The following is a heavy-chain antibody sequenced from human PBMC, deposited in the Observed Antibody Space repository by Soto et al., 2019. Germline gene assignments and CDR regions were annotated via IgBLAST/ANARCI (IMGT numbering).Heavy chain of an antibody. J-gene: IGHJ4*02. CDR1: GFTFTRYS. Sequence: PGGSLRLSCAASGFTFTRYSMNWVRQAPGKGLEWVASISSTTNYIYYGESLTGRLTISRDNAKNSMYPQMNTLRAEDTAVYYCARESEDLSSNLDYWGQGTLVTVSS. CDR3: ARESEDLSSNLDY. V-gene: IGHV3-21*06. CDR2: ISSTTNYI.